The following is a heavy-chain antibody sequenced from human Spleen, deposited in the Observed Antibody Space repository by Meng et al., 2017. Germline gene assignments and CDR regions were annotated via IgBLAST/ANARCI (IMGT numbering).Heavy chain of an antibody. CDR1: GFVFANYA. CDR2: ISGSGGST. V-gene: IGHV3-23*01. D-gene: IGHD2-15*01. Sequence: GESLKISCEVSGFVFANYAMTWVRQAPGKGLEWVSAISGSGGSTYYADSVKGRFTISRDNSKNTLYLQMNSLRAEDTAVYYCAKDGEDCSGGSCYSHYYYGMDVWGQGTTVTVSS. J-gene: IGHJ6*02. CDR3: AKDGEDCSGGSCYSHYYYGMDV.